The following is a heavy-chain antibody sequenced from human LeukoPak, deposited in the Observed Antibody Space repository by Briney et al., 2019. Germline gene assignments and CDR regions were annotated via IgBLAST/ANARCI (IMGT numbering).Heavy chain of an antibody. CDR3: AKDLNDILTGYYKSWWGPGNWFDP. CDR1: GFTFSSYA. J-gene: IGHJ5*02. V-gene: IGHV3-23*01. CDR2: ITGSGGRT. Sequence: GGSLRLSCAASGFTFSSYAMNWVRQAPGKGLEWVSAITGSGGRTYYADSVKGRFTISRDNSKNTLYLQMNSLRAEDTAVYYCAKDLNDILTGYYKSWWGPGNWFDPWGQGTLVTVSS. D-gene: IGHD3-9*01.